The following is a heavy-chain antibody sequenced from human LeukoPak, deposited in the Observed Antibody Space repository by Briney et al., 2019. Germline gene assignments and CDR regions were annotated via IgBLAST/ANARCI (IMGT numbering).Heavy chain of an antibody. CDR3: TTDRRITAAGTYYGMDV. CDR2: IKTKTDGGTT. Sequence: GGSLRLSCAASGFTFSNAWMSWVRQAPGKGLEWVGRIKTKTDGGTTDYAAPVKGRFTISRDDSKTTLYLQVNSLKTEDTAVYYCTTDRRITAAGTYYGMDVWGQGTTVTVSS. D-gene: IGHD6-13*01. J-gene: IGHJ6*02. CDR1: GFTFSNAW. V-gene: IGHV3-15*01.